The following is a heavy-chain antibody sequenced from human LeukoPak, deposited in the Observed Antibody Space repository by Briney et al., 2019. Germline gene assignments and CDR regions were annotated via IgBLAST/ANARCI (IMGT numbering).Heavy chain of an antibody. J-gene: IGHJ4*02. CDR3: ARRETLDYLLS. Sequence: ASVTVSCKASGYTFTSNGISWVRQAPGQGLEGMGWISSYNGNTNYAHKLQGRVTMTTDTSTSTAYMELRSLRSDDTAVYYCARRETLDYLLSWGQGTLVTVSS. CDR1: GYTFTSNG. CDR2: ISSYNGNT. D-gene: IGHD2/OR15-2a*01. V-gene: IGHV1-18*01.